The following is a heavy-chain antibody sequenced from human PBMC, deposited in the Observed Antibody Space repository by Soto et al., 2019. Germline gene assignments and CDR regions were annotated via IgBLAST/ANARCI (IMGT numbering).Heavy chain of an antibody. CDR3: ARDTFTYSRGFMRGRYSGLDV. CDR1: GFTFSSYS. Sequence: GGSLRLSCAASGFTFSSYSMNWVRQAPGKGLEWVSSISSNSDYIWYADSVEGRFTVSRDNAKNSLFLQMNGLRDEDTAVYYCARDTFTYSRGFMRGRYSGLDVWGQGTTVTVSS. J-gene: IGHJ6*02. V-gene: IGHV3-21*01. D-gene: IGHD3-10*01. CDR2: ISSNSDYI.